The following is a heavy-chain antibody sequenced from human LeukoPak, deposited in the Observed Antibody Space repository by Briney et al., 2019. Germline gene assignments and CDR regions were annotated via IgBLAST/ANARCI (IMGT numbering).Heavy chain of an antibody. CDR3: ARAGRELLYDY. V-gene: IGHV4-59*08. CDR2: IYCSGST. D-gene: IGHD1-26*01. Sequence: SETLSLTCTVSGGSISSYYWSWIRQPPGKGLEWIGYIYCSGSTNYNPSLKSRVTISVDTSKNQFSLKLSSVTAADTAVYYCARAGRELLYDYWGQGTLVTVSS. J-gene: IGHJ4*02. CDR1: GGSISSYY.